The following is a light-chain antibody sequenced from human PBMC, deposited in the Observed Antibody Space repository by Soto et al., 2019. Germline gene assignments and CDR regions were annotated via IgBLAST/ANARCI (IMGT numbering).Light chain of an antibody. Sequence: DIQMTQSPSTLSAAEGDRVTITCRASQTINNWLAWYQQKPGKAPKLLIYRASSLENGVPSRFSGRGSGTDFIFTITSLQPDDFATYYCQQYSSDSTFGQGTKVEIK. CDR1: QTINNW. CDR3: QQYSSDST. J-gene: IGKJ1*01. CDR2: RAS. V-gene: IGKV1-5*03.